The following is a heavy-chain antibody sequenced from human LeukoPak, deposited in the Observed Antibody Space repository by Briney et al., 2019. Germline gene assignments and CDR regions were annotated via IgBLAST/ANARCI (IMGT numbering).Heavy chain of an antibody. CDR2: ISYDGNLK. V-gene: IGHV3-30*03. CDR3: ARDYGGSSPFDY. Sequence: SGGSLRLSCVASGFMFSNYAMHWVRQAPGKGLEWVAVISYDGNLKHYADSVQGRFTISRDNPKNSLYLQMNSLRAEDTAVYYCARDYGGSSPFDYWGQGTLVTVSS. J-gene: IGHJ4*02. D-gene: IGHD4-23*01. CDR1: GFMFSNYA.